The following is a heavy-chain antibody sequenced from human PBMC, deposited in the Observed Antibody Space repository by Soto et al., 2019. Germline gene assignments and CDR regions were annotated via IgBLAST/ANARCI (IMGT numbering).Heavy chain of an antibody. D-gene: IGHD3-10*01. CDR1: GGSFSGYY. CDR2: LNDSGGT. J-gene: IGHJ1*01. V-gene: IGHV4-34*01. Sequence: QVQLQQWGAGLLKPSETLSLTCAVYGGSFSGYYWSWIRQPPGKGLEWIGELNDSGGTNYNASLKSRVSISGETSKNQFSLNLNFVTAADTAVYYCARGRGGVQHWGQGTLVTVSS. CDR3: ARGRGGVQH.